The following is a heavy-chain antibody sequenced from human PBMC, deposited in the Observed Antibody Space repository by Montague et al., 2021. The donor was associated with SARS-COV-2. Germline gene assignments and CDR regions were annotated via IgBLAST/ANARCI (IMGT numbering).Heavy chain of an antibody. D-gene: IGHD3-10*01. CDR2: TYYRSKWYN. CDR1: GDSVSSNSAA. J-gene: IGHJ6*02. Sequence: CAISGDSVSSNSAAWNWIRQSPSRGLEWLGRTYYRSKWYNDYAVSVKSRITINPDTSKNQFSLHLNSVTPEGTAVYYCARGIWFGELLTGYYYYGMDVWGQGTTVTVSS. V-gene: IGHV6-1*01. CDR3: ARGIWFGELLTGYYYYGMDV.